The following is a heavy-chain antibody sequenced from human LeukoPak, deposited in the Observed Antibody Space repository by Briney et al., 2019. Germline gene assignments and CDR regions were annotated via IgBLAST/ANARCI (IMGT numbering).Heavy chain of an antibody. V-gene: IGHV3-30*18. J-gene: IGHJ4*02. CDR1: GFTFSSYG. Sequence: GRSLRLSCAASGFTFSSYGMHWVRQAPGKGLEWVAVISYDGSNKYYADSVKGRFTISRDNSKNTLYLQMNSLRAEDTAVYYCANNYYDSSGWEIDYWGQGTLVTVSS. D-gene: IGHD3-22*01. CDR2: ISYDGSNK. CDR3: ANNYYDSSGWEIDY.